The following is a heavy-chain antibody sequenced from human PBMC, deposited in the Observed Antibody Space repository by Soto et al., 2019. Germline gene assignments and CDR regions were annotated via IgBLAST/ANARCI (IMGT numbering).Heavy chain of an antibody. CDR2: IKSKTDGGTT. CDR3: TTDPEEYCSGGSCYFGKPDI. V-gene: IGHV3-15*07. CDR1: GFTFSNAW. D-gene: IGHD2-15*01. Sequence: PGGSLRLSCAASGFTFSNAWMNWVRQAPGKGLEWVGRIKSKTDGGTTDYAAPVKGRFTISRDDSKNTLYLQMNSLKTEDTAVYYCTTDPEEYCSGGSCYFGKPDIWGQGTMVTVSS. J-gene: IGHJ3*02.